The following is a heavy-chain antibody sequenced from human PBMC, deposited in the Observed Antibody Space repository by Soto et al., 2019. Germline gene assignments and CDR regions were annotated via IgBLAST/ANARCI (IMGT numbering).Heavy chain of an antibody. CDR1: GYTFTGYY. CDR2: INPNSGGT. D-gene: IGHD6-13*01. V-gene: IGHV1-2*04. J-gene: IGHJ1*01. Sequence: ASVKVSCKASGYTFTGYYMQWVRQAPGQGLEWMGWINPNSGGTNYAQKFQGWVTMTRDTSISTAYMELSRLRSDDTAVYYCARGAPLSSSWYEVDLQHWGQGTLVTVSS. CDR3: ARGAPLSSSWYEVDLQH.